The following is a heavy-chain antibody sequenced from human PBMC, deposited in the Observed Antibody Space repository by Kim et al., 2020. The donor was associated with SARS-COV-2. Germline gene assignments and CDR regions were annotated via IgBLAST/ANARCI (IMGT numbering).Heavy chain of an antibody. D-gene: IGHD3-22*01. CDR2: ISYDGSNK. V-gene: IGHV3-30*18. CDR3: AKDLRYYYDSSGYYGYYYYGMDV. J-gene: IGHJ6*02. Sequence: GGSLRLSCAASGFTFSSYGMHWVRQAPGKGLEWVAVISYDGSNKYYADSVKGRFTISRDNSKNTLYLQMNSLRAEDTAVYYCAKDLRYYYDSSGYYGYYYYGMDVWGQGPTVTVSS. CDR1: GFTFSSYG.